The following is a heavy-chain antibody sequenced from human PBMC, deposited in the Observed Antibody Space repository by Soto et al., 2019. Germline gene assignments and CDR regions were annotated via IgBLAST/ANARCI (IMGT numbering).Heavy chain of an antibody. CDR3: ARDKITGRFDY. V-gene: IGHV4-34*01. CDR2: INHSGST. CDR1: GGSFSGYY. Sequence: QVQLQQCGAGLLKPSETLSLTCAVYGGSFSGYYWTWIRQPPGTGLEWIGEINHSGSTNYNPSLKSRVTISVDTSKNQFSLKLTSVTAADTAVYYCARDKITGRFDYWGQGTLVTVSS. J-gene: IGHJ4*02. D-gene: IGHD2-8*02.